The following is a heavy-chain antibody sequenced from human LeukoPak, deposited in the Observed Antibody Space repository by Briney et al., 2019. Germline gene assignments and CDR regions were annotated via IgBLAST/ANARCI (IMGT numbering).Heavy chain of an antibody. Sequence: GALRLSCAASGFTFSSYAMSWVRQAPGKGLELVSAISGSGGSTYYADSVKGRFTISRDNSKNTLYLQMNSLRAEDTAVYYCAKDPEAYYYDSSGFPLGYWGQGTLVTVSS. J-gene: IGHJ4*02. V-gene: IGHV3-23*01. CDR3: AKDPEAYYYDSSGFPLGY. CDR1: GFTFSSYA. D-gene: IGHD3-22*01. CDR2: ISGSGGST.